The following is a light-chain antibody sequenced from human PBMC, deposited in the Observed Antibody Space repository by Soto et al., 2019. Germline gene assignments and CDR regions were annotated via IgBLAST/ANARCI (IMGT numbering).Light chain of an antibody. CDR3: LLSYNGPYV. CDR2: ETS. J-gene: IGLJ1*01. CDR1: TGDVTSGHF. Sequence: QAVVTQESSLTVSPGGTVTLTCGSSTGDVTSGHFPYWFQQKPGQAPRTLIYETSNRHPWTPARFSGSLLGGKAALTLSGAQPEDEAEYYCLLSYNGPYVFGTGTKLTVL. V-gene: IGLV7-46*01.